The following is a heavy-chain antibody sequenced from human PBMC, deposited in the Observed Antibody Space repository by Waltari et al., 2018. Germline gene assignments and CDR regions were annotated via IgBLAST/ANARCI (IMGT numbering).Heavy chain of an antibody. V-gene: IGHV1-18*01. CDR1: GYTFTSHG. Sequence: QVQLVQSGAEVKKPGASVKVSCKASGYTFTSHGISWVRQAPGQGLEWMGWIISYNGNTNYAQKLQGRVTMSTDTSTSTAYMELRSLRSDDTAVYYCARDDGRYSGYAVGHFDYWGQGTLVTVSS. CDR2: IISYNGNT. D-gene: IGHD5-12*01. CDR3: ARDDGRYSGYAVGHFDY. J-gene: IGHJ4*02.